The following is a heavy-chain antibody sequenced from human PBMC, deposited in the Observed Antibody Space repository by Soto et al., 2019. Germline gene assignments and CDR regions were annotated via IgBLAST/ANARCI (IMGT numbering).Heavy chain of an antibody. Sequence: GGSLRLSCAASGFSVRTNYMSWVRQAPGKGLDWVSVFESGGSIYYADSVKGRFIISRDYAKNTVDLQMNSLRVEDTAAYYCARAGVTPHFFDYWGQGTLVTVSS. CDR3: ARAGVTPHFFDY. D-gene: IGHD3-3*02. CDR1: GFSVRTNY. CDR2: FESGGSI. V-gene: IGHV3-53*01. J-gene: IGHJ4*02.